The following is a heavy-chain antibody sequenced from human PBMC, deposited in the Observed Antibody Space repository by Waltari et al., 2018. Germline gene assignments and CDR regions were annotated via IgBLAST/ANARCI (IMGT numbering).Heavy chain of an antibody. D-gene: IGHD6-19*01. Sequence: EVQMVESGGGLVQPGGSLRLSCAASGFTFSVFSMHWVRQAPGKGLEYVSAFSRDGVTTDYADSVKGRFTISRDNSKNTLYLQMGSLRADDTAVYYCARIDGSGWYGSWGQGTLVTVSS. CDR3: ARIDGSGWYGS. J-gene: IGHJ4*02. CDR1: GFTFSVFS. CDR2: FSRDGVTT. V-gene: IGHV3-64*07.